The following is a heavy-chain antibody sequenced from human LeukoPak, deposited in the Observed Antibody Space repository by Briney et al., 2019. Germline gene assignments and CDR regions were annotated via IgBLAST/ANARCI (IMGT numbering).Heavy chain of an antibody. CDR2: IYHSGNT. V-gene: IGHV4-30-2*01. J-gene: IGHJ6*02. CDR1: GGSVSSGCNS. CDR3: ARGTHDDQGSGSYPHYYYYGMDV. Sequence: PSQTLSLTCAVSGGSVSSGCNSWSWIRQPPGKGLEWIGYIYHSGNTYYNPSLKSRVTISVDRSKNQFSLKLSSVTAADTAVYYCARGTHDDQGSGSYPHYYYYGMDVWGQGTTVTVSS. D-gene: IGHD3-10*01.